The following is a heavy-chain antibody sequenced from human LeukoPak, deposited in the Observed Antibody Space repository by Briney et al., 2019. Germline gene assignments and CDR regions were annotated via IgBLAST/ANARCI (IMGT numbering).Heavy chain of an antibody. J-gene: IGHJ4*02. CDR2: IIPIFGTA. CDR1: GGTFSSYA. Sequence: SVKVSCKASGGTFSSYAISWGRQPPGQGLEWMGGIIPIFGTANYAQKFQDRVTITADESTSTAYMELSSLSSEDTAVYYCARVKIGEFHIDNWGQGTLVTVSS. D-gene: IGHD3-10*01. V-gene: IGHV1-69*13. CDR3: ARVKIGEFHIDN.